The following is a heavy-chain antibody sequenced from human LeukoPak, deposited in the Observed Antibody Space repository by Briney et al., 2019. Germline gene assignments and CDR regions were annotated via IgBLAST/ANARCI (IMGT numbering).Heavy chain of an antibody. CDR1: GGSFSGYY. Sequence: SETLSLTCAVYGGSFSGYYWSWIRQPPGKGLEWIGEINHSGSTNYNPSLKSRVTISVDTSKNQFSLKLSSVTAADTAVYYCARSARVDIVATFDPWGQGTLVTVSS. CDR2: INHSGST. V-gene: IGHV4-34*09. D-gene: IGHD5-12*01. CDR3: ARSARVDIVATFDP. J-gene: IGHJ5*02.